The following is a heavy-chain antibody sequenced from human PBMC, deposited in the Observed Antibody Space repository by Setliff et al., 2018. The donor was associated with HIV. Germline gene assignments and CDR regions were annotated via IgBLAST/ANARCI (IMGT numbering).Heavy chain of an antibody. V-gene: IGHV3-23*01. J-gene: IGHJ4*02. Sequence: GGSLRLSCAASGFTFNTYAMSWVRQAPGKGLEWVSSMGGSSGDTYYADSVKGRFTISRDNTKNTLSLQMNSLGAEDTAIYYCANRFRTSNNWYYFDYWGPGTLVTVSS. D-gene: IGHD6-13*01. CDR1: GFTFNTYA. CDR3: ANRFRTSNNWYYFDY. CDR2: MGGSSGDT.